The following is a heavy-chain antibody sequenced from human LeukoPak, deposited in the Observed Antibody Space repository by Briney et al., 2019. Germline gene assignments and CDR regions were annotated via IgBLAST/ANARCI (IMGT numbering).Heavy chain of an antibody. V-gene: IGHV3-30-3*01. CDR1: GFTFSSYA. D-gene: IGHD3-10*01. Sequence: GRSLRLSCAASGFTFSSYAMHWVRQAPGKGLEWVAVISYDGSNKYYADSVKGRFTISRDNSKNTLYLQMNSLRAEDTAVYYCAKETLPTMVRGALDYWGQGTLVTVSS. CDR2: ISYDGSNK. J-gene: IGHJ4*02. CDR3: AKETLPTMVRGALDY.